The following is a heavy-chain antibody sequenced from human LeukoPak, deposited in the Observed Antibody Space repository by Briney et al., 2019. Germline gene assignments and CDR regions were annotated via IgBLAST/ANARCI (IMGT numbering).Heavy chain of an antibody. J-gene: IGHJ6*03. CDR2: IIPILGIA. CDR3: ATVVYQMVRGVIGPSYYYYYMDV. Sequence: SVKVSCKASGGTFSSYAISWVRQAPGQGLEWMGRIIPILGIANYAQKFQGRVTMTEDTSTDTAYMELSSLRSEDTAVYYCATVVYQMVRGVIGPSYYYYYMDVWGKGTTVTVSS. V-gene: IGHV1-69*04. D-gene: IGHD3-10*01. CDR1: GGTFSSYA.